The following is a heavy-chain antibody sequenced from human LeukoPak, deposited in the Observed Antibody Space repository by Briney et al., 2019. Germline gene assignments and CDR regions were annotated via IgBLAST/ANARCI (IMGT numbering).Heavy chain of an antibody. CDR2: SDYSGST. Sequence: SETLSLTCTVSGGSINSSSYYWGRIRQPPGKGLEWIGSSDYSGSTYYNPSLKSRVTISVDTSKNQFSLKLSSVTAADTAVYYCASGRTVTTPCYYYYYYLDVSGKGTTVTVSS. CDR1: GGSINSSSYY. V-gene: IGHV4-39*01. J-gene: IGHJ6*03. CDR3: ASGRTVTTPCYYYYYYLDV. D-gene: IGHD4-17*01.